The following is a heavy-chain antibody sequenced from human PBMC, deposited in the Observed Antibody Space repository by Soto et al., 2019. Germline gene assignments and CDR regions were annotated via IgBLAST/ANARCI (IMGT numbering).Heavy chain of an antibody. V-gene: IGHV3-7*01. CDR1: GFTFSSYW. J-gene: IGHJ6*03. CDR3: SRKYHTAGTPYYYYYMDV. D-gene: IGHD1-1*01. Sequence: EVQLVESGGGLVQPGGSLRLSCVDSGFTFSSYWMSWVRQAPGEGLEWVANINQDGSEKYYLDSVKGRFTISRDNAKNLLFLQMHTPRAEDTAVYYCSRKYHTAGTPYYYYYMDVWGKGTTVTVSS. CDR2: INQDGSEK.